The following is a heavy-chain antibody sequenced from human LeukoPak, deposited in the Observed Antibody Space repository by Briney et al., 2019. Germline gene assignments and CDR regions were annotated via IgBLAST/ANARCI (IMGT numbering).Heavy chain of an antibody. CDR2: IYYSGST. D-gene: IGHD4/OR15-4a*01. J-gene: IGHJ6*02. V-gene: IGHV4-31*03. CDR1: GGSISSGGYY. CDR3: ARDSGVLYGMDV. Sequence: SETLSLTCTVSGGSISSGGYYWSWIRQHPGKGLEWIGYIYYSGSTYYNPSLKSRVTISVDTSKNQFSLKLSSVTAADTAVYHCARDSGVLYGMDVWGRGTTVTVSS.